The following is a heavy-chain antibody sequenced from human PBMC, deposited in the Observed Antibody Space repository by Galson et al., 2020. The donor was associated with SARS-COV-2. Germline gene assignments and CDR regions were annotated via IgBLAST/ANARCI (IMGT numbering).Heavy chain of an antibody. CDR1: GYSISSGYY. V-gene: IGHV4-38-2*02. CDR2: IYHSGST. J-gene: IGHJ6*02. D-gene: IGHD3-22*01. CDR3: ARTMRQYYYDSSTYSSKEYYYGMDV. Sequence: SQTLSLTCTVSGYSISSGYYWGWIRKPPGQGLERIGTIYHSGSTYYNPSLKSRVTISVDTSKNQFSLKLYSVTAADTAVYYCARTMRQYYYDSSTYSSKEYYYGMDVWGQGTTVTVSS.